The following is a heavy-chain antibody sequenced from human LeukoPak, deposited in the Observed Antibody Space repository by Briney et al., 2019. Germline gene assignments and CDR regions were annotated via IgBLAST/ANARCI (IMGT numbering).Heavy chain of an antibody. CDR1: GGSFSGYY. J-gene: IGHJ3*02. CDR3: ASSGVTMISRGGFDI. V-gene: IGHV4-34*01. D-gene: IGHD3-22*01. Sequence: SETLSLTCAVYGGSFSGYYWSWIRQPPGKGLEWIGEINHSGSTNYNPSLKSRVTISVDTSKNQFSLKLSSVTAADTAVYYCASSGVTMISRGGFDIWGQGTMVTVSS. CDR2: INHSGST.